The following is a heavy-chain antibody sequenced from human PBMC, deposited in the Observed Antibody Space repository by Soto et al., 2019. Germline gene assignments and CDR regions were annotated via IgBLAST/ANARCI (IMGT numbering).Heavy chain of an antibody. D-gene: IGHD2-15*01. Sequence: GGSLRLSCAASGFTFGSYAMHWVRQAPGKGLEWVAVISYDGSNKYYADSVKGRFTISRDNSKNTLYLQMNSLRAEDTAVYYCARDLWGVVVAATPHWGQGTLVTASS. V-gene: IGHV3-30-3*01. J-gene: IGHJ4*02. CDR1: GFTFGSYA. CDR3: ARDLWGVVVAATPH. CDR2: ISYDGSNK.